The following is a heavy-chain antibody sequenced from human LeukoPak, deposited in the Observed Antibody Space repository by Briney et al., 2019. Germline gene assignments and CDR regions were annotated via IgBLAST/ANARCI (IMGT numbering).Heavy chain of an antibody. J-gene: IGHJ5*02. V-gene: IGHV1-69*13. CDR3: ARGGSSITIFGVVRSNWFDP. CDR1: GGTFSSYA. D-gene: IGHD3-3*01. Sequence: SVKVSCKASGGTFSSYAISWVRQAPGQGLEWMGGIIPIFGTANYAQKFQGRVTITADESTSTAYMELSSLRSEDTAVYYCARGGSSITIFGVVRSNWFDPWGQGTLVTVSS. CDR2: IIPIFGTA.